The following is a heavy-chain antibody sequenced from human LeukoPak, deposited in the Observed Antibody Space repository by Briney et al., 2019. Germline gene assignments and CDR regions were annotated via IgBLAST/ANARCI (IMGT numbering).Heavy chain of an antibody. CDR2: ISHHVNVK. CDR3: VREGYYESGSSPTFYFDF. J-gene: IGHJ4*02. D-gene: IGHD3-10*01. V-gene: IGHV3-30-3*01. Sequence: GGSLRLSWAASGFYFQNHVIHWVRQVPGKGLEWVAVISHHVNVKFYADSVKGRLTISRDNSAKTVYLQMNSLRPDDAAVYYCVREGYYESGSSPTFYFDFWGQGTVVTVSS. CDR1: GFYFQNHV.